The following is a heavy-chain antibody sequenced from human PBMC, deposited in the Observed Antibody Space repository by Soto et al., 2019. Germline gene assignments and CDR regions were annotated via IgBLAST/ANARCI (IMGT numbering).Heavy chain of an antibody. V-gene: IGHV4-34*01. J-gene: IGHJ4*02. D-gene: IGHD4-17*01. CDR3: ARGYGYFRQ. CDR2: ISQVGRA. CDR1: GDSFSGYS. Sequence: PSETLSLTCDVSGDSFSGYSCNWLRQPPGKGLEWIGEISQVGRARYNPSLETRITISVSTSKTQLSLNLTYVTDADTAVYYCARGYGYFRQWGQGALVTV.